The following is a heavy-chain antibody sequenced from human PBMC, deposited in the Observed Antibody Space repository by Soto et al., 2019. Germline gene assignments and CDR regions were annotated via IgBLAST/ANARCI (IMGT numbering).Heavy chain of an antibody. V-gene: IGHV3-74*01. CDR3: AKSDWFDP. CDR2: IKNDGTIT. J-gene: IGHJ5*02. CDR1: GFTFSGYW. Sequence: PGGSLRLSCAASGFTFSGYWMHWIRQAPGKGPVWVARIKNDGTITSYADSVKGRFTISRDNAKNTLYLQMNSLTAEDTAVYYCAKSDWFDPWGRGTLVTVSS.